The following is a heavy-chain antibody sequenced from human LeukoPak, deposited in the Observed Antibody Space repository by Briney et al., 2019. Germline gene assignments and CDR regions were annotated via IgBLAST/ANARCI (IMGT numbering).Heavy chain of an antibody. J-gene: IGHJ6*03. V-gene: IGHV1-18*01. CDR2: ISAYNGNT. D-gene: IGHD3-3*01. CDR1: GYTFTSYG. Sequence: ASVKVSCKASGYTFTSYGISWVRQAPGQGLEWMGWISAYNGNTNYAQKLQGRVTMTTDTSTSTAYMELRSLRSDDTAVYYCAINAHRYDFWSGYRYYYYYMDVWDKGTTVTVSS. CDR3: AINAHRYDFWSGYRYYYYYMDV.